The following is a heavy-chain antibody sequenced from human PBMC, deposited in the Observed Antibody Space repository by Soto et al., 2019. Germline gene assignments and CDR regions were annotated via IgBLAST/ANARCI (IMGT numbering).Heavy chain of an antibody. Sequence: PSETLSLTCAVYGGSFSGYYWSWIRQPPGKGLEWIGEINHSGSTNYNPSLKSRVTISVDTSKNQFSLKLSSVTAADTAVYYCARAADLRAYYYYYGMDVWGQGTTVTVSS. CDR3: ARAADLRAYYYYYGMDV. D-gene: IGHD3-16*01. J-gene: IGHJ6*02. V-gene: IGHV4-34*01. CDR1: GGSFSGYY. CDR2: INHSGST.